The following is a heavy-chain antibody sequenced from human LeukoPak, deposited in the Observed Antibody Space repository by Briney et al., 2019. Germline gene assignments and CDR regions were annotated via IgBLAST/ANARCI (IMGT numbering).Heavy chain of an antibody. CDR2: MNPNSGNT. D-gene: IGHD2-8*01. Sequence: GASVKVSCTASGYTFTSNDINWVRQATGQGLEWMGWMNPNSGNTGYAQKFQGRLTMTRNTSISTAYMELNSLRAGDTAVYYCAKGGASEGGYCTNGVCPENYWGQGTLVTVSS. J-gene: IGHJ4*02. V-gene: IGHV1-8*01. CDR1: GYTFTSND. CDR3: AKGGASEGGYCTNGVCPENY.